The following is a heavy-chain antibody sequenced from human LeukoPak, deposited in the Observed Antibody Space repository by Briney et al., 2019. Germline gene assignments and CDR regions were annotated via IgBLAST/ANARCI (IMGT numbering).Heavy chain of an antibody. CDR1: DYSITSGYY. V-gene: IGHV4-4*07. J-gene: IGHJ5*02. Sequence: PSETLSLTCTVSDYSITSGYYWGWIRQSAGKGLEWIGRIYTSGSTNYNPSLKSRVTMSVDTSKNQFSLKLSSVTAADTAVYYCARRRVRGVIPYNWFDPWGQGTLVTVSS. D-gene: IGHD3-10*01. CDR2: IYTSGST. CDR3: ARRRVRGVIPYNWFDP.